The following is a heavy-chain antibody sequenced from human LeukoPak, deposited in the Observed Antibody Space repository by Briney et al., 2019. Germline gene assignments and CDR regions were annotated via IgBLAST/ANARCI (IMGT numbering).Heavy chain of an antibody. V-gene: IGHV3-33*06. J-gene: IGHJ4*02. CDR1: GFTFSHYA. Sequence: SGGSLRLSCTASGFTFSHYAMHWVRPAPGKGLEWVAVIWNDGSDKYYGDSVKGRFTISRDNSKKTVYLQWSSLRVEDTAVYYCAKDAERGFDFSNSLQSWGQGTLVTVSS. CDR3: AKDAERGFDFSNSLQS. D-gene: IGHD4-11*01. CDR2: IWNDGSDK.